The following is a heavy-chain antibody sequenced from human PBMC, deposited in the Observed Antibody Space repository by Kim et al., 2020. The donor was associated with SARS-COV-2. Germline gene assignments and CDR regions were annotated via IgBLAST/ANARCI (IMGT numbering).Heavy chain of an antibody. CDR2: IYYSGST. D-gene: IGHD5-18*01. J-gene: IGHJ6*02. V-gene: IGHV4-39*07. CDR3: ARVLYSYGKDYYYYGMDV. Sequence: SETLSLTCTVSGGSISSSSYYWGWIRQPPGKGLEWIGSIYYSGSTYYNPSLKSRVTISVDTSKNQFSLKLSSVTAADTAVYYCARVLYSYGKDYYYYGMDVWGQGTTVTVSS. CDR1: GGSISSSSYY.